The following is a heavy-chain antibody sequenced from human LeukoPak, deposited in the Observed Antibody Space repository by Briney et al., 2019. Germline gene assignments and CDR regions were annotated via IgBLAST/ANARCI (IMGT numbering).Heavy chain of an antibody. CDR1: GFTFSSYA. CDR2: ISYDGSNK. V-gene: IGHV3-30*04. J-gene: IGHJ4*02. D-gene: IGHD6-19*01. CDR3: ARDRGAQWLTSIDY. Sequence: GGSLRLSCAASGFTFSSYAMHWVRQAPGKGLEWVAVISYDGSNKYCADSVKGRFTISRDNSKNTLYLQMNSLKTEDTAVYYCARDRGAQWLTSIDYWGQGTLVTVSS.